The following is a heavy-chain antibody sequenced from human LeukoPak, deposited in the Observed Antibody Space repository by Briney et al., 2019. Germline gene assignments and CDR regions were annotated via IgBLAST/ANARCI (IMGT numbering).Heavy chain of an antibody. V-gene: IGHV3-53*01. J-gene: IGHJ4*02. Sequence: QPGGTLRLSCAASGFIVSNNYMSWVRQAPGKGLEWVSAIYGGDSTEYADSVKGRFTISRDNSKNTLYLQMNSLRTEDTAVYYCATLYGGQRADGYWGQGTLVTVSS. CDR2: IYGGDST. CDR3: ATLYGGQRADGY. CDR1: GFIVSNNY. D-gene: IGHD4-23*01.